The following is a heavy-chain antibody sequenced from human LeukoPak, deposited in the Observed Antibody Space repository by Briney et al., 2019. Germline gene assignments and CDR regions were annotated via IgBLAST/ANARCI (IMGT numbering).Heavy chain of an antibody. CDR2: FYYTGRT. CDR1: GGSISGYY. CDR3: ARGRDGAVVAATTTKNYYYYGMDV. Sequence: SETLSLTCSVSGGSISGYYWSWIRQTPGKGLEWIGNFYYTGRTQYNPSLKSRLTISVDASKNQFSLKLSSVTAADTAVYYCARGRDGAVVAATTTKNYYYYGMDVWGQGTTVTVSS. V-gene: IGHV4-59*12. D-gene: IGHD2-15*01. J-gene: IGHJ6*02.